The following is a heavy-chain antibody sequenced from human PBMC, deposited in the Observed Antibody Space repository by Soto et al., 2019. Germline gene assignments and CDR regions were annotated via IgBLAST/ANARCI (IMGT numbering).Heavy chain of an antibody. D-gene: IGHD4-17*01. CDR3: AGRDYVLDY. J-gene: IGHJ4*02. CDR2: INHSGST. CDR1: GGSFSGYY. Sequence: SETLSLTCAVYGGSFSGYYWSWIRQPPGKGLEWIGEINHSGSTNYNPSLKSRVTISVDTSKNQFSLKLSSVTAADTAVYYCAGRDYVLDYWGQGTLVTVSS. V-gene: IGHV4-34*01.